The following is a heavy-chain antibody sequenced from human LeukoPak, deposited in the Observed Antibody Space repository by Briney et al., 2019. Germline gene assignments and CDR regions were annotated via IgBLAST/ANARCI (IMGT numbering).Heavy chain of an antibody. D-gene: IGHD3-22*01. CDR1: AYTFTGYY. V-gene: IGHV1-2*02. CDR2: INPNSGGT. CDR3: ARVNQNQWLSLDY. J-gene: IGHJ4*02. Sequence: GGSVNVSCKASAYTFTGYYMHWVRQAPGQGIEWMGWINPNSGGTNYAQKFQGRVTMTRDTSISTAYMELSRLRSDDTAVYYCARVNQNQWLSLDYWGQGTLVTVSS.